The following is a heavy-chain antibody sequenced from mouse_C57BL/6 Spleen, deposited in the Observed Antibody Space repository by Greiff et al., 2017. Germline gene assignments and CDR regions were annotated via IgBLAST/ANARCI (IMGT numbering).Heavy chain of an antibody. CDR1: GYTFTSYW. CDR2: IYPGSGST. J-gene: IGHJ2*01. CDR3: ARKRGNGVDD. D-gene: IGHD2-1*01. Sequence: QVQLQPPGAELVKPGASVQLSCKASGYTFTSYWITWVKQRPGQGLEWIGDIYPGSGSTNYNEKFKSKATLTVDTSSSTAYMQLSSLTSEDSAVYYCARKRGNGVDDWGQGTTLTVSS. V-gene: IGHV1-55*01.